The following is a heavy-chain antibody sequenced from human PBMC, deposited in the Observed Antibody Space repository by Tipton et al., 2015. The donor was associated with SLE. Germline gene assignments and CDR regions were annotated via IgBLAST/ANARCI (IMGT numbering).Heavy chain of an antibody. CDR1: SFTFGNFA. CDR3: ARYNNWGSMDDAFDI. Sequence: SLRLSCAASSFTFGNFAMHWVRQAPGKGLERVAVIWYDGSNKYYADSVKGRFTISRDNAKRSLHLQMNSLRAEDTAVYYCARYNNWGSMDDAFDIWGQGTKVPVSS. J-gene: IGHJ3*02. V-gene: IGHV3-33*08. D-gene: IGHD1-1*01. CDR2: IWYDGSNK.